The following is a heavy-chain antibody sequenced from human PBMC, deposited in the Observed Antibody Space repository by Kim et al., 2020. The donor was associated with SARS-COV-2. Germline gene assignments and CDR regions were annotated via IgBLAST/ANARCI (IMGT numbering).Heavy chain of an antibody. CDR2: KTDGGAT. CDR3: TTEVYR. V-gene: IGHV3-15*01. J-gene: IGHJ5*02. Sequence: KTDGGATDYAAPVKGRYTISRDDTRNMLYRVMNSLKIEDTAVYYCTTEVYRWGQGTLVTVSS.